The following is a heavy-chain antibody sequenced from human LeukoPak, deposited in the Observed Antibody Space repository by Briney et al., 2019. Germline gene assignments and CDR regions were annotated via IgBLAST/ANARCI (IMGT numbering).Heavy chain of an antibody. Sequence: GGSLRLSCVTSGFSFSTNDMSWVRRAPGKGLEWVSGITANTRGSITYYADSVKGRFTISRDSSKDTLYLQMNSLRAEDTAVYFCARGGYFSFDYWGQGTLVTVSS. D-gene: IGHD2/OR15-2a*01. J-gene: IGHJ4*02. V-gene: IGHV3-23*01. CDR3: ARGGYFSFDY. CDR2: ITANTRGSIT. CDR1: GFSFSTND.